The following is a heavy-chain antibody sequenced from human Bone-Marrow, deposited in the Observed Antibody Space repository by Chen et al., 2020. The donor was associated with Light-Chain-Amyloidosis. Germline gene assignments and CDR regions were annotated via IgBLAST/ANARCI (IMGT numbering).Heavy chain of an antibody. D-gene: IGHD6-13*01. CDR2: VFYNGGT. Sequence: QFRLQESGPGLVKPSETLSLTCPVPGESVGRGRYYWNWIRQSPGKGLEWIGYVFYNGGTSYNPSLKSRVTISLDKSRNQFSLRLTSVTAADTAVYYCARDVVLVTAGPQRYYGMDVWGRGTTITVSS. V-gene: IGHV4-61*01. CDR1: GESVGRGRYY. CDR3: ARDVVLVTAGPQRYYGMDV. J-gene: IGHJ6*02.